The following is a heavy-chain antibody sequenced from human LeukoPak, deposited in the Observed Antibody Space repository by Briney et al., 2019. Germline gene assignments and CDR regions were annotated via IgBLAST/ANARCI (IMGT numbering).Heavy chain of an antibody. V-gene: IGHV3-7*01. CDR2: IKPGGNEK. D-gene: IGHD3-9*01. Sequence: PGGSLRLSCAASGFTFNNYWMTWVRQGPGKGLEWVANIKPGGNEKYYVDSVKGRFTISRDNAKNSLYLQMNSLRAEDTAVYYCARDFDWGFDYWGQGTLVTVSS. J-gene: IGHJ4*02. CDR3: ARDFDWGFDY. CDR1: GFTFNNYW.